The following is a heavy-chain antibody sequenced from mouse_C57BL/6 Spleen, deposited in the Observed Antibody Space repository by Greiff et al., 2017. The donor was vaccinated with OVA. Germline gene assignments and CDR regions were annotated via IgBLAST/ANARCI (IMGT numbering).Heavy chain of an antibody. CDR3: VRVGGYLYYYAMDY. D-gene: IGHD2-3*01. CDR1: GFTFNTYA. Sequence: EVQLVESGGGLVQPKGSLKLSCAASGFTFNTYAMHWVRQAPGKGLEWVARIRSKSSNYATYYADSVKDRFTISRDDSQSMLYLQMNNLKTEDTAMYYCVRVGGYLYYYAMDYWGQGTSVTVSS. V-gene: IGHV10-3*01. J-gene: IGHJ4*01. CDR2: IRSKSSNYAT.